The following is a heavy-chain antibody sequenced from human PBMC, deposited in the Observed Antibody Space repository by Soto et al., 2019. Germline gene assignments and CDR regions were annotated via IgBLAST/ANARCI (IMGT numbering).Heavy chain of an antibody. CDR3: ANMGAYCGGDCYSW. D-gene: IGHD2-21*02. J-gene: IGHJ4*02. CDR1: GFTFSSHA. CDR2: ISGSGGST. V-gene: IGHV3-23*01. Sequence: GGSLRLSCAAAGFTFSSHAMSWVRQSPGKGLEWVSAISGSGGSTYYADSVKDRFTISRDNSKKTLYLQMNSLRAEDTAVYSCANMGAYCGGDCYSWWGQGTLVTVSS.